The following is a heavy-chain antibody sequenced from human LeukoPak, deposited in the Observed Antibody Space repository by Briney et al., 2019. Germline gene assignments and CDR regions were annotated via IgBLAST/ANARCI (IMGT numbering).Heavy chain of an antibody. Sequence: SETLSLTCVVSGGSISSNNWWSWVRQSPGKGLEWIGEIPHSGSTNYNPSLKSRVTISVDKSKNQFSLELTSVTAADTAVYYCARGGLTFGGHWGQGALVTVSS. J-gene: IGHJ4*02. CDR2: IPHSGST. CDR3: ARGGLTFGGH. CDR1: GGSISSNNW. V-gene: IGHV4-4*02. D-gene: IGHD3-10*01.